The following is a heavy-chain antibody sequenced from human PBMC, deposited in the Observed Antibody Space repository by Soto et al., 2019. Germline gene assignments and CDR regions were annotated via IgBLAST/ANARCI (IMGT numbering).Heavy chain of an antibody. Sequence: SETLSLTCAVYGGSFSGYYWSWIRQPPGKGLEWIGEINHSGSTNYNPSLKSRVTISVDTSKNQFSLKLSSVTAADTAVYYCARLMTTVTDWFDPWGQGTLVTVSS. CDR2: INHSGST. D-gene: IGHD4-4*01. CDR1: GGSFSGYY. V-gene: IGHV4-34*01. J-gene: IGHJ5*02. CDR3: ARLMTTVTDWFDP.